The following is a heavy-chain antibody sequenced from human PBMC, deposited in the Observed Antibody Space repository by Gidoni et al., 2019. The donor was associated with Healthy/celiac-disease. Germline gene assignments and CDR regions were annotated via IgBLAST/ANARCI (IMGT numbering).Heavy chain of an antibody. J-gene: IGHJ4*02. CDR3: AKDKLLGYSYHGAYFDY. Sequence: EVQLLESGGGLVQPGGSLRLSCAASGFTVSSYAMSWVRQAPGKGLEWVSAISGSGGSTYYADSVKGRFTISRDNSKNTLYLQMNSLRAEDTAVYYCAKDKLLGYSYHGAYFDYWGQGTLVTVSS. CDR2: ISGSGGST. D-gene: IGHD5-18*01. CDR1: GFTVSSYA. V-gene: IGHV3-23*01.